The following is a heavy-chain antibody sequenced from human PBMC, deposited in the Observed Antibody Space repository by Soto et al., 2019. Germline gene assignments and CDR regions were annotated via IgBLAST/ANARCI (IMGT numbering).Heavy chain of an antibody. D-gene: IGHD3-22*01. Sequence: QVQLVESGGGVVQPGRSLRLSCVASGLTLSNYAMHWARQAPGKGLEWLGVISDDGGSQFYAHYMEGRFTISRDTSKNTLYLQMNSLRVEDTAVYFCGREQNSGYYRTADYWGQGILVTVSS. J-gene: IGHJ4*02. CDR1: GLTLSNYA. CDR3: GREQNSGYYRTADY. CDR2: ISDDGGSQ. V-gene: IGHV3-30*14.